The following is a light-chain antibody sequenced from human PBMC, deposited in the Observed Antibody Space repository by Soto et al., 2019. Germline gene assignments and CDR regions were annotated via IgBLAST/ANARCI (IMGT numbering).Light chain of an antibody. CDR1: QSVSNNY. CDR3: QQSGSSAVT. J-gene: IGKJ4*01. Sequence: SGRTVALARGRRATISCRASQSVSNNYLAWYQQKPGQAPRLLIYGASNRATGIPDRFSGRGSGTDFTLTISRLEPEDFAVYYCQQSGSSAVTFAGGTKVDIK. V-gene: IGKV3-20*01. CDR2: GAS.